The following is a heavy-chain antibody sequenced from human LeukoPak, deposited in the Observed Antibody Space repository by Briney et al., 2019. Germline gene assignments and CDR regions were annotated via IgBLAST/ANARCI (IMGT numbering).Heavy chain of an antibody. CDR3: AKDIAVAVNAFGI. J-gene: IGHJ3*02. D-gene: IGHD6-19*01. V-gene: IGHV3-23*01. CDR2: ISGSGGST. CDR1: GFTFSSYS. Sequence: HAGGSLRLSCAASGFTFSSYSMNWVRQAPGKGLEWVSAISGSGGSTYYADSVKGRFTISRDNSKNTLYLQMNSLRAEDTAVYYCAKDIAVAVNAFGIWGQGTMVTVSS.